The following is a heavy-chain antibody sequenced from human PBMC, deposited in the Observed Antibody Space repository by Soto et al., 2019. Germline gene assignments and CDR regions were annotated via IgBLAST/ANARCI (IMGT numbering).Heavy chain of an antibody. J-gene: IGHJ6*03. CDR2: INHSGST. CDR3: ARGLAARGGNKAYYYYYYMDV. D-gene: IGHD3-10*01. CDR1: GGSFSGYY. Sequence: QVQLQQWGAGLLKPSETLSLTCAVYGGSFSGYYWSWIRQPPGKGLEWIGEINHSGSTNYNPSLKSRVTISVDPSKNQFSLKLSSVTAADPAVYYCARGLAARGGNKAYYYYYYMDVWGKGTTVTVSS. V-gene: IGHV4-34*01.